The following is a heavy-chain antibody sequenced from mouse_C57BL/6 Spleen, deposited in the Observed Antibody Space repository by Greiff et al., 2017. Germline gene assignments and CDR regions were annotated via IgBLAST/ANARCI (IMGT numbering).Heavy chain of an antibody. Sequence: QVQLQQSGPELVKPGASVKISCKASGYAFSSSWMNWVKQRPGKGLEWIGRIYTGDGATNYNGKFKGKATLTADKTSSTAYMQLSSLTSEDSAVYFCARWPTGAMDYWGQGTSVTVSS. CDR3: ARWPTGAMDY. J-gene: IGHJ4*01. V-gene: IGHV1-82*01. CDR1: GYAFSSSW. CDR2: IYTGDGAT. D-gene: IGHD2-10*01.